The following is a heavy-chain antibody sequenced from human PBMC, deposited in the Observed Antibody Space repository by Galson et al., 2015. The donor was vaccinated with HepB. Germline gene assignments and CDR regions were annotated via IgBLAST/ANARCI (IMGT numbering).Heavy chain of an antibody. V-gene: IGHV3-15*07. J-gene: IGHJ4*02. CDR2: IKSKADGGTT. D-gene: IGHD5-24*01. CDR1: GFTFSNAW. Sequence: SLRLSCAASGFTFSNAWMNWVRQAPGKGLEWVGRIKSKADGGTTDYAAPVKGRFTISRDDSKNTLYLQMNSLKTEDTAVYYCTTIRDGYNSFSDYWGQGTLVTVSS. CDR3: TTIRDGYNSFSDY.